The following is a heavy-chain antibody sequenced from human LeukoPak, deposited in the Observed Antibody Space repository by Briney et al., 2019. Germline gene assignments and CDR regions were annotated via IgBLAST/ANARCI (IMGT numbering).Heavy chain of an antibody. Sequence: SETLSLTCTVSHYSISSNYYWGWIRQPPGKGLEWIGSIYHSGSTNYNPSLKSRVTISVDTSKNQFSLKLSSVTAADTAVYYCARSSAVGYCSSTSCSPFDYWGQGTLVTVSS. CDR1: HYSISSNYY. J-gene: IGHJ4*02. V-gene: IGHV4-38-2*02. CDR2: IYHSGST. D-gene: IGHD2-2*03. CDR3: ARSSAVGYCSSTSCSPFDY.